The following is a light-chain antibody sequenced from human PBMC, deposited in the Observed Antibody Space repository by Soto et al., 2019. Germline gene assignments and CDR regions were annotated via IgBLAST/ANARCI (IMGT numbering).Light chain of an antibody. J-gene: IGKJ5*01. CDR2: DAS. V-gene: IGKV3-11*01. CDR3: QQRSNWPT. Sequence: EIVLTQSPATLSLSPGERATLSCRASQSVSSYLAWYQQKPGQAPRLLIYDASNRATGIPARFIGSGSGTDFTLTISSLEPEEFAVYYCQQRSNWPTVGQWTRLEIK. CDR1: QSVSSY.